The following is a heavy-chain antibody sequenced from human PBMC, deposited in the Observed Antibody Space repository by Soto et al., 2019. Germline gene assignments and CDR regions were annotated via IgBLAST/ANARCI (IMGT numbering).Heavy chain of an antibody. CDR3: ARTGDGHHDFLDY. J-gene: IGHJ4*02. V-gene: IGHV3-30-3*01. Sequence: PGGSLRLSCAASGFTFSNYALHWVRQAPGKGLEWVSVISYDGNNKYFAASVKGRFTLSRDNSKNTLYLQMNSLRVDDTAVYYCARTGDGHHDFLDYWGQGALVTVSS. CDR1: GFTFSNYA. CDR2: ISYDGNNK. D-gene: IGHD1-1*01.